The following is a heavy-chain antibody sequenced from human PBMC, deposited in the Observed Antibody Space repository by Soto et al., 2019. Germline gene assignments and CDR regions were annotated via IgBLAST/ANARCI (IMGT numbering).Heavy chain of an antibody. D-gene: IGHD3-10*01. Sequence: ASVKVSCKVSGYTLTELSMHWVRQAPGKGLEWMGGFDPEDGETIYAQKFQGRVTMTEDTSTDTAYMELSSLRSEDTAVYYCATGPYSRITMVRGAYYFDYWGQGTLVTVSS. CDR2: FDPEDGET. CDR1: GYTLTELS. J-gene: IGHJ4*02. V-gene: IGHV1-24*01. CDR3: ATGPYSRITMVRGAYYFDY.